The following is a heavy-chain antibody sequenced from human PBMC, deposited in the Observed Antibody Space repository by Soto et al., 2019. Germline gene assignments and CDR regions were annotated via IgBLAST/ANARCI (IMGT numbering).Heavy chain of an antibody. CDR2: ISGSGGGSS. V-gene: IGHV3-23*01. Sequence: GGSLRLSCAASGFTFSSYAMSWVRQAPGKGLEWVSGISGSGGGSSYYADSVKGRFTISRDNSKNTLYLQMNSLRAEDTAVYYCAKRYDYGDYEDAFDIWGQGTMVTVSS. CDR1: GFTFSSYA. J-gene: IGHJ3*02. D-gene: IGHD4-17*01. CDR3: AKRYDYGDYEDAFDI.